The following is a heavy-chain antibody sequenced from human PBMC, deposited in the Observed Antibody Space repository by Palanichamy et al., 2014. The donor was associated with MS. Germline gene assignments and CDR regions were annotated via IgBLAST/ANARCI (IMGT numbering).Heavy chain of an antibody. D-gene: IGHD6-6*01. CDR1: GGTFSTYA. V-gene: IGHV1-69*09. J-gene: IGHJ4*02. CDR3: ARVVSAKYSRWLCYFDY. CDR2: IIPTSAVS. Sequence: QVQLVQSGAEVRKPGSSVKVSCKASGGTFSTYAISWVRQAPGQGLEWVGRIIPTSAVSKYTQKFQGRVTITADKTTNTAYMELSSLRSEDTAVYFCARVVSAKYSRWLCYFDYWGQGTLVTVSS.